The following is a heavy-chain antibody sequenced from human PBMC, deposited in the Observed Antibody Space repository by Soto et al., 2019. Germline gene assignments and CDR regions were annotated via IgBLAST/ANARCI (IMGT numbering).Heavy chain of an antibody. CDR3: ARMYSSGSGWFHP. CDR1: GYSITAGGYY. Sequence: SESLSPTCSVSGYSITAGGYYWSRLRHHPGKGLEWIGSFYSSGSTIYNPSLKRRVSISGDTSRNQFSMPMTSVTAANTALYCSARMYSSGSGWFHPWGQGTMVTVSS. CDR2: FYSSGST. J-gene: IGHJ5*02. V-gene: IGHV4-31*03. D-gene: IGHD3-22*01.